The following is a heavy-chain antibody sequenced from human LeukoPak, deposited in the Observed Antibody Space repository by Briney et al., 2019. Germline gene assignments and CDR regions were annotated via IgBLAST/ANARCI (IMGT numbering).Heavy chain of an antibody. V-gene: IGHV4-34*01. CDR1: GGSFSGYY. Sequence: SETLSPTCAVYGGSFSGYYWSWIRQPPGKGLEWIGEINHSGSTNYNPSLKSRVTISVDTSKNQFSLKLSSVTAADTAVYYCAKGDSSGYYYAEGAFDIWGQGTMVTVSS. D-gene: IGHD3-22*01. CDR2: INHSGST. J-gene: IGHJ3*02. CDR3: AKGDSSGYYYAEGAFDI.